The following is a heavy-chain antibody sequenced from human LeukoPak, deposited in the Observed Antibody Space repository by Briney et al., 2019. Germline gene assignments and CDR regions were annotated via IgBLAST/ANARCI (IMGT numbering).Heavy chain of an antibody. CDR1: GFTFSGSA. D-gene: IGHD3-10*01. CDR3: TKPRGYGSGTYYDY. V-gene: IGHV3-73*01. CDR2: IRSKANNYAT. Sequence: TGGSLRLSCAASGFTFSGSAMHWVRQASGKGLEWVGRIRSKANNYATAYAASVKGRFTISRDDSKNTAYLQMSSLETEDTAIYYCTKPRGYGSGTYYDYWGQGTLVTVSS. J-gene: IGHJ4*02.